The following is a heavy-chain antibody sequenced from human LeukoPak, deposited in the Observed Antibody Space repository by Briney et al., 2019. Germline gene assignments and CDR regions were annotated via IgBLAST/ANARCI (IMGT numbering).Heavy chain of an antibody. CDR3: ARDRRGSGWYNY. CDR1: GYTFTGYY. V-gene: IGHV1-2*02. D-gene: IGHD6-19*01. Sequence: ASVKVSCKASGYTFTGYYMHWVRQAPGQGLEWMGWINPNSGGTNYAQEFQGRVTMTRDTSISTAYMELSRLRSDDTAVYYCARDRRGSGWYNYWGQGTLVTASS. J-gene: IGHJ4*02. CDR2: INPNSGGT.